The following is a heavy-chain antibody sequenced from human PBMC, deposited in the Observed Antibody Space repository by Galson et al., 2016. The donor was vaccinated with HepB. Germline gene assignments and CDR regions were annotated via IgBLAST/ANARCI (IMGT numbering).Heavy chain of an antibody. Sequence: LSLTCSVSSGSISNLNYYWGWIRQPPGKGLEWLGTLYYDGSTYHNSSLRSRATLSVDTSRNQFSLQLTSVTAADTAVYYCARLGPAGVGHFDPWGQGTLVTVSS. CDR3: ARLGPAGVGHFDP. D-gene: IGHD6-19*01. CDR2: LYYDGST. J-gene: IGHJ5*02. V-gene: IGHV4-39*01. CDR1: SGSISNLNYY.